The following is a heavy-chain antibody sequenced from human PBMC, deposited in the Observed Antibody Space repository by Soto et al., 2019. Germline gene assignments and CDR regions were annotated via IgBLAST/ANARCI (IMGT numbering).Heavy chain of an antibody. Sequence: EVQLLESGGGLVQPGGSLRLSCAASGFTFSIFAMSWVRQAPGKGLEWVSSIGGGDHDRYYTDSVRGRFTISRDNSKNTVFLQMNSLRAEDTAIYYCVNDRMDHNSVWDPFDIWGQGTMVTVSS. J-gene: IGHJ3*02. CDR3: VNDRMDHNSVWDPFDI. V-gene: IGHV3-23*01. D-gene: IGHD1-20*01. CDR1: GFTFSIFA. CDR2: IGGGDHDR.